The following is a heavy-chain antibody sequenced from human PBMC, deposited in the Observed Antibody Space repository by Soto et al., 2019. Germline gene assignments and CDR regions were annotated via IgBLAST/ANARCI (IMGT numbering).Heavy chain of an antibody. Sequence: QIQLVQSGAEVKKAGASVKVSCKASGYTFTNYGISWVRQALGQGLEWMGWISAYNDNTNYSQKFQGRGTFTTDTSTRTASVELRRLTSDDTAVSYWAREGYYTGKRIYTPPRYYAMDVWGQGTTLTVFS. CDR1: GYTFTNYG. CDR2: ISAYNDNT. D-gene: IGHD3-10*01. V-gene: IGHV1-18*01. CDR3: AREGYYTGKRIYTPPRYYAMDV. J-gene: IGHJ6*02.